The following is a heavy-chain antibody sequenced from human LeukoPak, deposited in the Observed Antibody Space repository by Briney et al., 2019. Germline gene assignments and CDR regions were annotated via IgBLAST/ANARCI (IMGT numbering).Heavy chain of an antibody. V-gene: IGHV7-4-1*02. D-gene: IGHD3-10*01. Sequence: APVKGSCKASGDTFTSYAMKWVGQGPGQRVEWMGWINTNTGNPTDAQGFTGRFVFSLDTSVSTAYLQISSLKAEDTAVYYCARKGSGSPLDYWGQGTLVTVSS. J-gene: IGHJ4*02. CDR1: GDTFTSYA. CDR3: ARKGSGSPLDY. CDR2: INTNTGNP.